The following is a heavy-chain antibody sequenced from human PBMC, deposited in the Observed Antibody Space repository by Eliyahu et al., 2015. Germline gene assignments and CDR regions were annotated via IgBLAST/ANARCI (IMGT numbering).Heavy chain of an antibody. D-gene: IGHD5-24*01. CDR2: IXYSGST. CDR3: ARHPAEMATISRLPQITAYYYYYGMDV. J-gene: IGHJ6*02. V-gene: IGHV4-59*08. CDR1: GGSISXYY. Sequence: QVQLQESGPGLVKPSETLSLTCTVXGGSISXYYWSWIRQXXGKGXEWIGYIXYSGSTNYNPXLKSRVTISVDTSKNQFSLKLSSVTAADTAVYYCARHPAEMATISRLPQITAYYYYYGMDVWGQGTTVTVSS.